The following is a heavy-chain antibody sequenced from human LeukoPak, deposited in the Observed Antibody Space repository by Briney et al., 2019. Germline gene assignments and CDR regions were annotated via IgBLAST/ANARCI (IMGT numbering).Heavy chain of an antibody. V-gene: IGHV3-7*03. CDR2: IKEDGSEK. D-gene: IGHD5-24*01. CDR3: AKKRDAFDI. J-gene: IGHJ3*02. CDR1: GFSFSSFW. Sequence: PGGSLRLSCAASGFSFSSFWLSWVRQAPEKGLEWVANIKEDGSEKYYVDSVKGRFTISRDNAKKSLYLQMSSLRAEDTAVYYCAKKRDAFDIWGQGTVVAVSS.